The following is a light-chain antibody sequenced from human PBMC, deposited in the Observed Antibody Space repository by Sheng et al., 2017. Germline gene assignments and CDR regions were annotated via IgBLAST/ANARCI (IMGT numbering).Light chain of an antibody. J-gene: IGKJ4*01. CDR2: DAS. CDR1: QSVSSN. V-gene: IGKV3-20*01. Sequence: EIVMTQSPATLSVSPGERVTLSCRASQSVSSNLAWYQQKPGQAPRLLIYDASNRATGIPARFSGSGSGTDFTLTISRLEPEDFAVYYCQQYGSSPLTFGGGTKVEIK. CDR3: QQYGSSPLT.